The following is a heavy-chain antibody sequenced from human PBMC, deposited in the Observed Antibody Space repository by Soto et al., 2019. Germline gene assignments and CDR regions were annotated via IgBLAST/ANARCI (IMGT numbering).Heavy chain of an antibody. CDR3: ARDRWRGTVITNFDY. J-gene: IGHJ4*02. V-gene: IGHV3-48*02. CDR2: ISSSTTTV. D-gene: IGHD4-4*01. CDR1: GFTFSTYS. Sequence: PGGFLRLSCAASGFTFSTYSMNWVRQAPGKGLEWVSYISSSTTTVYYADSVKGRFTISRDNAKNSLYLQMNSLRDEDTAVYYCARDRWRGTVITNFDYWGQGTLVTVSS.